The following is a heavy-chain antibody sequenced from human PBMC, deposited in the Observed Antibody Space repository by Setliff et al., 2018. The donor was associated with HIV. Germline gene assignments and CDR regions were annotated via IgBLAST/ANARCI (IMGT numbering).Heavy chain of an antibody. J-gene: IGHJ3*01. CDR2: VIPSFATA. Sequence: ASVKVSCKASGGTFKNLAISWVRQAPGQGLEWMGGVIPSFATANYAQKFQGRITITADELTSTVYMALNSLKSEDSAVYYCANPHDGGAFDVWGQGTAVTVSS. CDR1: GGTFKNLA. V-gene: IGHV1-69*13. D-gene: IGHD1-1*01. CDR3: ANPHDGGAFDV.